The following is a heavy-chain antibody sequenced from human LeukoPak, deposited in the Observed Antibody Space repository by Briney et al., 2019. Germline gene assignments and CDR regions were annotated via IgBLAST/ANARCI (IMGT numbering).Heavy chain of an antibody. D-gene: IGHD6-19*01. J-gene: IGHJ4*02. CDR3: AKVTISYNSGWYFDY. Sequence: GGSLRLSCAASGFTFSTYAMTWVRRAPGKGLEWVSAISSSGGNTYYADSVKGRSTISRDSSKNTLYLQMNSLRAEDTAVYFCAKVTISYNSGWYFDYWGQGTLVTVSS. CDR2: ISSSGGNT. V-gene: IGHV3-23*01. CDR1: GFTFSTYA.